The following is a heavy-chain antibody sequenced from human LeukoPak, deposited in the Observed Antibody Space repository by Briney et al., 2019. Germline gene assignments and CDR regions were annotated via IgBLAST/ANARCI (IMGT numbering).Heavy chain of an antibody. CDR3: AREDYAYVWGSYRVFDY. D-gene: IGHD3-16*02. CDR1: GFTFSIYT. CDR2: ISSSISYT. V-gene: IGHV3-21*01. J-gene: IGHJ4*02. Sequence: GGSLRLSCAASGFTFSIYTMNWGRQAPEKGLEWVSPISSSISYTYYADSVKSRFTISRDNAKNSLYLQMNSLRAEDTGVYDCAREDYAYVWGSYRVFDYWGQGTLVTVSS.